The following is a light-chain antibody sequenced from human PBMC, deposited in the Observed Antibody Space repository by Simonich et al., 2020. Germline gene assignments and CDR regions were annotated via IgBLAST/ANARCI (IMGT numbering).Light chain of an antibody. J-gene: IGKJ2*01. Sequence: DIQMTQSPSAMSASVGDRVTITGRGCQGISNDLSWFQQKPGKVHKRLIYAASSLQSGVPSRFSGSGSGTEFTLTISSLQPEDFATYYCLQHNSYPHTFGQGTKLEIK. V-gene: IGKV1-17*03. CDR1: QGISND. CDR2: AAS. CDR3: LQHNSYPHT.